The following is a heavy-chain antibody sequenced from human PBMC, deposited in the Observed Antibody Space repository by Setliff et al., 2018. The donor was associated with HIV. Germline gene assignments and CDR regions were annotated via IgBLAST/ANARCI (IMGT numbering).Heavy chain of an antibody. CDR3: ASPRSLLVWYDAFDI. J-gene: IGHJ3*02. CDR1: GDSISSSSYY. D-gene: IGHD3-16*01. V-gene: IGHV4-39*07. CDR2: IYYSGST. Sequence: SETLSLTCTVSGDSISSSSYYWGWIRQPPGKGLEWIGSIYYSGSTYYTPNLKSRVTISLDKSKNQFSLKLSSLTAADTAVYYCASPRSLLVWYDAFDIWGQGTMVTVS.